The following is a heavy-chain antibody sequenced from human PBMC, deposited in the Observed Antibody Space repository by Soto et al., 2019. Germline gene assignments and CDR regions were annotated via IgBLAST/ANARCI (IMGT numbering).Heavy chain of an antibody. CDR2: ISHDGSNK. D-gene: IGHD3-22*01. CDR1: GFTFSTYG. V-gene: IGHV3-30-3*01. CDR3: ARDDAPLGYDSGGYPSNWIDP. J-gene: IGHJ5*02. Sequence: GGSLRLSCAASGFTFSTYGMHWVRQAPGKGLEWLAVISHDGSNKYYADSVKGRFTIIRDNSKNTLYLEMNSLRTEDTAVYFCARDDAPLGYDSGGYPSNWIDPWGQGTLVTVSS.